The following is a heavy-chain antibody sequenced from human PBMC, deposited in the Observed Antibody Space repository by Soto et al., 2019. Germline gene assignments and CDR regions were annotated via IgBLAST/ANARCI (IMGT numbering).Heavy chain of an antibody. CDR1: GGSFVSQA. CDR2: IIPFSGTV. Sequence: GASVKVSCKTSGGSFVSQAISWVRQAPGQGPEWMGGIIPFSGTVTYTQRFQGRLTLTADEPTRTAYMELSSLRSEDTAVYYCARGSYDSYAGFFGMDVWGQGTKVTVSS. CDR3: ARGSYDSYAGFFGMDV. V-gene: IGHV1-69*13. J-gene: IGHJ6*02. D-gene: IGHD3-10*01.